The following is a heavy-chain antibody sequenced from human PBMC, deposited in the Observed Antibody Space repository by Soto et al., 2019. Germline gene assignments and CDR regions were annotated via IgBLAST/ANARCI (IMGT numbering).Heavy chain of an antibody. J-gene: IGHJ6*02. CDR1: GYIFTGYH. V-gene: IGHV1-2*02. Sequence: ASVKVSCKASGYIFTGYHIHWVRQAPGRGLEWMGWINPNSGDTEYAQNFQGRVAMTRDTSFNLVYMEMSGLMSDDTAVYYCARDARGTRGFDEMDIWGQGTTVTVSS. CDR2: INPNSGDT. CDR3: ARDARGTRGFDEMDI. D-gene: IGHD3-9*01.